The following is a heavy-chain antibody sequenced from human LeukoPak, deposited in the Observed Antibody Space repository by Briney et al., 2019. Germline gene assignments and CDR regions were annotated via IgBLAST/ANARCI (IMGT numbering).Heavy chain of an antibody. D-gene: IGHD2-8*01. CDR2: ISAYNGHT. CDR3: ARSYCTNGVCPTRIDY. J-gene: IGHJ4*02. CDR1: GYTFTNYG. Sequence: ASVKVSCKASGYTFTNYGISWVRQAPGQGLEWMGWISAYNGHTKYAQKVQGRVTMTRDTSTSTAYMELRSLRSDDTAVYYCARSYCTNGVCPTRIDYWGQGTLVTVSS. V-gene: IGHV1-18*01.